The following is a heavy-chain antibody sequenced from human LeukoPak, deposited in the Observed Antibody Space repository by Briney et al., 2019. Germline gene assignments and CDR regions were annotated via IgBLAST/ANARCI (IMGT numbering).Heavy chain of an antibody. V-gene: IGHV4-34*01. J-gene: IGHJ4*02. CDR2: INHSGST. Sequence: SETLSLTCAVYGGSFSGYYWSWIRQPPGKGLEWIGEINHSGSTNYNPSLKSRVTISVDTSKNQFSLKLSSVTAADTAVYYCAGRGVYDFWSGQYYFDYWGQGTLVTVSS. D-gene: IGHD3-3*01. CDR3: AGRGVYDFWSGQYYFDY. CDR1: GGSFSGYY.